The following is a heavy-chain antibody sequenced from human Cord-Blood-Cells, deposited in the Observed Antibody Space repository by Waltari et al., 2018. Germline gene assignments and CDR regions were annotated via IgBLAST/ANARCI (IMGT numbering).Heavy chain of an antibody. J-gene: IGHJ4*02. CDR1: GYSISRGYS. V-gene: IGHV4-38-2*01. CDR3: ARVIGSSSWYDY. CDR2: IYHSGST. Sequence: QVQLQESGPGLVKPSETLSLTCAVSGYSISRGYSWGWIRQPPGKGLEWIGSIYHSGSTYYNPSLKSRVTISVDTSKNQFSLKLSSVTAADTAVYYCARVIGSSSWYDYWGQGTLVTVSS. D-gene: IGHD6-13*01.